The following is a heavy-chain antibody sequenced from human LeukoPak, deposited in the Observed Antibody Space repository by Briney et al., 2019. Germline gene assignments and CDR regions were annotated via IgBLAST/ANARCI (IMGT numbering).Heavy chain of an antibody. CDR2: IHGSDTST. J-gene: IGHJ4*02. CDR3: ARETPDYYGSGSYQPAYYFDY. V-gene: IGHV3-23*01. CDR1: GFTFSSYA. Sequence: GGSLRLSCAASGFTFSSYAMTWVRQAPGKGLEWCSGIHGSDTSTYYADSVKGRFTISRDNSKNTLYLQMNSLRAEDTAVYYCARETPDYYGSGSYQPAYYFDYWGQGTLVTVSS. D-gene: IGHD3-10*01.